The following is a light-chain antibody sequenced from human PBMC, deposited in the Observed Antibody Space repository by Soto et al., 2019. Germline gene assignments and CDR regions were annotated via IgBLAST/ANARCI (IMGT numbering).Light chain of an antibody. CDR1: SSDVGSYNL. J-gene: IGLJ1*01. V-gene: IGLV2-23*03. CDR3: SSYAPSSSFV. Sequence: QSVLTQPASMSGSPGQSITISCTGTSSDVGSYNLVSWYQQFPDKATKLIIYDGSERPSGVSDRFSGSKSGNTASLTISGLRAEDEAEYHCSSYAPSSSFVFGTGTKVTVL. CDR2: DGS.